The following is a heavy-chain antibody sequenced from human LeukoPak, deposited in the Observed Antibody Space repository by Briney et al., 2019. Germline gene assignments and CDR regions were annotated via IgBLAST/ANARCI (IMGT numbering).Heavy chain of an antibody. CDR3: ASRGIRRNYDRSYDY. CDR1: GGSFSGYY. Sequence: SETLSLTWAVYGGSFSGYYWSWIRQPPGKGLEWIGVINHSGSTNYNPSLKSRVTISVDTSKNQFSLKLSSVTAADTAVYYCASRGIRRNYDRSYDYWGQGTLVTVSS. J-gene: IGHJ4*02. CDR2: INHSGST. D-gene: IGHD3-22*01. V-gene: IGHV4-34*01.